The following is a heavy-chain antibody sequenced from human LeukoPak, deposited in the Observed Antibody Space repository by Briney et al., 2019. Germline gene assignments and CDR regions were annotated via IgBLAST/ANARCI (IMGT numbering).Heavy chain of an antibody. CDR3: ARGPSGYHNT. J-gene: IGHJ4*02. D-gene: IGHD5-12*01. V-gene: IGHV3-23*01. Sequence: PGGSLRLSCAASGLSFSTYSMNWVRQAPGKGLEWVSAISGSGGSTYYADSVKGRFTISRDNSKNTLYLQMNSLRAEDTAVYYCARGPSGYHNTGGQGTLVTVSS. CDR1: GLSFSTYS. CDR2: ISGSGGST.